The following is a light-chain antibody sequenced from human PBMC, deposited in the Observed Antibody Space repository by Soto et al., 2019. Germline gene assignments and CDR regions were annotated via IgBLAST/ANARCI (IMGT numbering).Light chain of an antibody. V-gene: IGKV3-11*02. J-gene: IGKJ2*01. CDR2: EAS. CDR3: QQRSTWRHT. Sequence: EILLAQSPATLSLSPGERATISCKASQDVSIFLAWYQQKPGQAPRLLIHEASNSATGGPDRLRGSGSGRDFTLTITSLEPEDFAVYYCQQRSTWRHTFGQGTKLEV. CDR1: QDVSIF.